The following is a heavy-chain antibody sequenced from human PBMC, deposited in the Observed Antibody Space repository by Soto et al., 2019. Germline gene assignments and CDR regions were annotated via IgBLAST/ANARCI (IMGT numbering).Heavy chain of an antibody. Sequence: EVQLLESGGGLVQPGGSLRLSCAASGFTFAGYAMSWVRQAPGKGLEWVSAIRPSGGRTYNADSVKGRFTFSRDNSKNMLYLQMNSLRAEDTAMYYCARHWQWLSEAIFDYWGQGTLVTVSS. CDR3: ARHWQWLSEAIFDY. CDR1: GFTFAGYA. J-gene: IGHJ4*02. V-gene: IGHV3-23*01. D-gene: IGHD6-19*01. CDR2: IRPSGGRT.